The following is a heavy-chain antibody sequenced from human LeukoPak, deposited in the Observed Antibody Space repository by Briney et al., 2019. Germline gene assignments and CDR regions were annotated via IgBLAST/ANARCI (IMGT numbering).Heavy chain of an antibody. Sequence: GGSLRLSCAASGFTFSSYWMSWARQAPGKGLEWVANIKQDGSEKYYVDSVKGRFTISRDNAKNSLYLQMNSLRAEDTAVYYCAGYDSSGYYYVYFQHWGQGTLVTVSS. CDR2: IKQDGSEK. CDR3: AGYDSSGYYYVYFQH. J-gene: IGHJ1*01. D-gene: IGHD3-22*01. CDR1: GFTFSSYW. V-gene: IGHV3-7*01.